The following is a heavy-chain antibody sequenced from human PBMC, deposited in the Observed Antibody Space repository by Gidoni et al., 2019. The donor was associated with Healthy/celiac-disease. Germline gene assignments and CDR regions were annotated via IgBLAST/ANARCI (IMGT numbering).Heavy chain of an antibody. J-gene: IGHJ4*02. Sequence: QVQPVESGGGLVRHGGYLSLPRAPPGLTCRDYYLSWIRQAPGKGLEWVSYISSSSSYTNYADSVKGRFTISRDNAKNSLYLQMNSLRAEDTAVYYCARTIVATIPYYFDYWGQGTLVTVSS. CDR3: ARTIVATIPYYFDY. CDR1: GLTCRDYY. D-gene: IGHD5-12*01. V-gene: IGHV3-11*05. CDR2: ISSSSSYT.